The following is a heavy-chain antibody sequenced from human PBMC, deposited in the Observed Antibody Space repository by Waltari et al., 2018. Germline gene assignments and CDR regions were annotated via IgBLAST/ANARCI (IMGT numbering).Heavy chain of an antibody. Sequence: EVQLVESGGGLVQPGGSLRLSCAASGFTFSSYSMNWVRQAPGKGLEWVSYISSSSSTIYYADSLKGRFTISSDNAKNSLYLQMNSLRAEDTAVYYCARESGYYGDYYYGMDVWGQGTTVTVSS. J-gene: IGHJ6*02. D-gene: IGHD4-17*01. V-gene: IGHV3-48*01. CDR2: ISSSSSTI. CDR3: ARESGYYGDYYYGMDV. CDR1: GFTFSSYS.